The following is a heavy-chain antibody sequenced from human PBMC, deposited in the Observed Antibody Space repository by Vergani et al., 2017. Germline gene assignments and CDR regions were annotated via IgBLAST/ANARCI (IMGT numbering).Heavy chain of an antibody. Sequence: EVQLLESGGDLVQPGGSLRLSCAASGFTINHYAMNWVRQAPGKGLEWVSGISGSGGSTYYAGSVKGRFTISRDSSKNTLYLQMNSLSAGDTAVYYCAKANPRNRGYDYLYYYHAMDVGGQGTTVTVSS. CDR1: GFTINHYA. J-gene: IGHJ6*02. D-gene: IGHD5-12*01. V-gene: IGHV3-23*01. CDR2: ISGSGGST. CDR3: AKANPRNRGYDYLYYYHAMDV.